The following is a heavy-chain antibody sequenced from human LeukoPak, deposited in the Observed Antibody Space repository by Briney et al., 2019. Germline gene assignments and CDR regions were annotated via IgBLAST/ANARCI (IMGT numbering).Heavy chain of an antibody. V-gene: IGHV3-23*01. D-gene: IGHD3-9*01. Sequence: QPGGSLRLSCAASGFTVSSSYMSWVRQAPGKGLEWVSAISGSGGSTYYADSVKGRFTISRDNSKNTLYLQMNSLRAEDTAVYYCAKGLEPADILTGQNWGQGTLVTVSS. CDR3: AKGLEPADILTGQN. CDR2: ISGSGGST. CDR1: GFTVSSSY. J-gene: IGHJ4*02.